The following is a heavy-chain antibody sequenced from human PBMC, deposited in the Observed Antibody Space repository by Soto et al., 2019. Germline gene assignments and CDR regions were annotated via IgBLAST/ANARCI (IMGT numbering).Heavy chain of an antibody. D-gene: IGHD3-10*01. CDR2: ISYDGSNK. Sequence: PGGSLRLSCAASGFTFSSYAMHWVRQAPGKGLEWVAVISYDGSNKYYADSVKGRFTISRDNSKNTLYLQMNSLRAEDTAVYYCARVVFHGSGSYYNVKGAYYYYGMDVWGQGTTVTVSS. V-gene: IGHV3-30-3*01. CDR3: ARVVFHGSGSYYNVKGAYYYYGMDV. J-gene: IGHJ6*02. CDR1: GFTFSSYA.